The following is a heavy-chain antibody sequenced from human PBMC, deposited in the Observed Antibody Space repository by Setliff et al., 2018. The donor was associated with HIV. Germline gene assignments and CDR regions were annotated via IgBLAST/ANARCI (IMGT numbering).Heavy chain of an antibody. CDR1: GGSISTYY. V-gene: IGHV4-59*08. J-gene: IGHJ6*03. CDR2: IYYDGSTNFNPAT. CDR3: ARPYYGGNLVGYYYYYMDV. Sequence: LSLTCTVSGGSISTYYWNWIRQPPGKGLEWIGYIYYDGSTNFNPATNYNPSLKSRVTISLDTSKNHFSLRLSSVTAADTAVYYCARPYYGGNLVGYYYYYMDVWGKGTTVTVSS. D-gene: IGHD4-17*01.